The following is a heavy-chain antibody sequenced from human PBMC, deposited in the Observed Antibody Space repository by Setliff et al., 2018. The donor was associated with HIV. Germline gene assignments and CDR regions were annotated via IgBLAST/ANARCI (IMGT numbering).Heavy chain of an antibody. Sequence: ASVKVSCKPSGHTFTNYDIHWMRRATGQGLEWMGWMNPNSGVSGYALKFHDRVTMTRDTSITTLYMELSSLRSEDTAVYYCARGIFTGSYHFDYWGQGTLVTVSS. CDR3: ARGIFTGSYHFDY. D-gene: IGHD3-10*01. CDR1: GHTFTNYD. V-gene: IGHV1-8*01. CDR2: MNPNSGVS. J-gene: IGHJ4*02.